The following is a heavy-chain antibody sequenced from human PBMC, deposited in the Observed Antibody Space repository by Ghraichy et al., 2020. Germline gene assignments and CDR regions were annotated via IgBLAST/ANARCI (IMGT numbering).Heavy chain of an antibody. J-gene: IGHJ1*01. CDR2: IYYSGST. Sequence: SETLSLTCTVSGGSISSYYWSWIRQRPGKGLEWIGYIYYSGSTNYNPSLKSRVTISVDTSKNQFSLKLSSVTAADTAVYYCARELGFHFQHWGQGTLVTVSS. CDR1: GGSISSYY. V-gene: IGHV4-59*01. CDR3: ARELGFHFQH. D-gene: IGHD1-26*01.